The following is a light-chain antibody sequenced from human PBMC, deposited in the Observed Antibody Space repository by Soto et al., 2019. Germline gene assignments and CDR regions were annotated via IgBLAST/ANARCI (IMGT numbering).Light chain of an antibody. J-gene: IGKJ5*01. CDR2: TAS. CDR3: QQSYSTPPT. Sequence: DMQMTQSPSSLSATVGDSVTMSCRASQTISTYLNWYQQKPGKAPTLLIFTASPVQSGVPSRFSGSGSGTDFTLTISSVQPEDFATYYCQQSYSTPPTCGQGTRLESK. V-gene: IGKV1-39*01. CDR1: QTISTY.